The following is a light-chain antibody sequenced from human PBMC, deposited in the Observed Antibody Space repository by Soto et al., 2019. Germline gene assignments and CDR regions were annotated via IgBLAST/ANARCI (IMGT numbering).Light chain of an antibody. J-gene: IGKJ2*01. CDR3: QQYDNLPLT. CDR2: DAS. CDR1: EDITNY. Sequence: DIYMAQSPSSLSASVGDRVTITCQASEDITNYLNWYQQKPGKAPKLLIYDASSLETGVPLRFTGGGSGTNFTFTISGLQPEDIASYYCQQYDNLPLTFGQGTMVEFK. V-gene: IGKV1-33*01.